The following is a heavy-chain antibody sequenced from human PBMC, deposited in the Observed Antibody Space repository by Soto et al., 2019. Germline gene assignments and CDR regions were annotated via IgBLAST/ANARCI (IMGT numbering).Heavy chain of an antibody. V-gene: IGHV1-3*01. CDR1: GYTFTRYT. J-gene: IGHJ5*02. D-gene: IGHD2-15*01. CDR2: INPDNGNT. Sequence: RASVKVSCKASGYTFTRYTMNWVRQAPGQRLEWMGWINPDNGNTKSSQKFQDRVIITRDTSASTAYMDLSSLRSEDTAVYYCARGIATGQLDPWGQGTLVIVSS. CDR3: ARGIATGQLDP.